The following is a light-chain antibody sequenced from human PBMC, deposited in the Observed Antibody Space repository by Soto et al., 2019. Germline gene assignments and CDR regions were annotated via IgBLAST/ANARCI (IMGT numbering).Light chain of an antibody. J-gene: IGKJ1*01. CDR1: QSVSSSY. V-gene: IGKV3-20*01. Sequence: EIVLTQSPGTLSLSPGERATLSCRASQSVSSSYLAWYQQKPGQAPRLLIYGASSRATGIPDRFSGSGFGTYFTLTISRLEPEDFAVYYCQQYGSSPTFGQGTKVEIK. CDR2: GAS. CDR3: QQYGSSPT.